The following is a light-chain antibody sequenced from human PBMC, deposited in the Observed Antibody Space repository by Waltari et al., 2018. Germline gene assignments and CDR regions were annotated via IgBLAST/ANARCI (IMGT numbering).Light chain of an antibody. V-gene: IGKV1-39*01. Sequence: DIQVTQSPSSLSASVGDRVTITCRASQSISRFLNWYQQKPGKAPKLLIYSASILPSGVPSRLGGSGSGTDFTLTISSLEPEDFATYFCQQTDTSPSTFGQGTKLDFK. CDR3: QQTDTSPST. CDR2: SAS. J-gene: IGKJ2*01. CDR1: QSISRF.